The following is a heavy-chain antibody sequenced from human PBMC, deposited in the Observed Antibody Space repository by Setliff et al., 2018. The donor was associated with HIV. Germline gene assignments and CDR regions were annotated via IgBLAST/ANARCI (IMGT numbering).Heavy chain of an antibody. Sequence: PSETLSLTCAVSGGSISSGGYSWSWIRQPPGKGLEWIGYIYHSGSTYYNPSLKSRVTISVDRSKNQFPLKLSSVTAADTAVYYCARGPGGIAAYWGQGTLVTVSS. CDR3: ARGPGGIAAY. CDR1: GGSISSGGYS. J-gene: IGHJ4*02. D-gene: IGHD6-13*01. V-gene: IGHV4-30-2*01. CDR2: IYHSGST.